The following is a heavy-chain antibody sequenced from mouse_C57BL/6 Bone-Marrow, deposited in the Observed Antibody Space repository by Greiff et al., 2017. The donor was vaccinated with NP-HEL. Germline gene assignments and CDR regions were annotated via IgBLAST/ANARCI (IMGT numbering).Heavy chain of an antibody. V-gene: IGHV1-80*01. CDR1: GYAFSSYW. CDR3: ARDYGSSYFAY. J-gene: IGHJ3*01. CDR2: IDPGDGDT. D-gene: IGHD1-1*01. Sequence: QVQLKQSGAELVKPGASVKISCKASGYAFSSYWMNWVKQRPGKGLEWIGQIDPGDGDTNDNGKFKGKATLTADKASSTAYMQLSSLTSEDSAVYFCARDYGSSYFAYWGQGTLVTVSA.